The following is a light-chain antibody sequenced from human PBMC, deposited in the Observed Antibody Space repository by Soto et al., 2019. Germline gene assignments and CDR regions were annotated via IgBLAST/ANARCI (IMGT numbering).Light chain of an antibody. J-gene: IGKJ4*01. CDR3: QQYSISRT. CDR2: GAS. Sequence: EIVLTQSPGTLSLSPGERATLSCRASEIVNKKFLAWYQQRPGQAPRLLIYGASIRATDIPDRFSGSGSGTDFTLTISRLETDDFAVYYCQQYSISRTFGAGTKVDIK. V-gene: IGKV3-20*01. CDR1: EIVNKKF.